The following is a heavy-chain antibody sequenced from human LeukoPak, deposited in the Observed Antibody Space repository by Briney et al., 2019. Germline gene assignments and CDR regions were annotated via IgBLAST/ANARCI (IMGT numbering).Heavy chain of an antibody. CDR3: AKVLNYYGSGYFDY. V-gene: IGHV3-23*01. CDR1: GFTFSSYA. J-gene: IGHJ4*02. Sequence: GGSLRLSCAASGFTFSSYAMSWVRQAPGKGLEWVSAISGSGGGTHYADSVKGRFTISRDNSKNTLYLQMNSLRAEDTAVYYCAKVLNYYGSGYFDYWGQGTLVTVSS. D-gene: IGHD3-10*01. CDR2: ISGSGGGT.